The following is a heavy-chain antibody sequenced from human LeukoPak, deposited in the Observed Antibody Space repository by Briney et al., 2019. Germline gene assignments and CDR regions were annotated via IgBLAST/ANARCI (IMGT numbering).Heavy chain of an antibody. Sequence: PGGSLRLSCAASGFTVSSNYMSWVRQAPGKGLEWVSVIYSGGSTYYADSMKGRFTISRDNSKNTLYLQMNSLRAEDTAVYYCARGGGDEYYYDSSGYPFDYWGQGTLVTVSS. V-gene: IGHV3-66*02. CDR2: IYSGGST. CDR3: ARGGGDEYYYDSSGYPFDY. J-gene: IGHJ4*02. D-gene: IGHD3-22*01. CDR1: GFTVSSNY.